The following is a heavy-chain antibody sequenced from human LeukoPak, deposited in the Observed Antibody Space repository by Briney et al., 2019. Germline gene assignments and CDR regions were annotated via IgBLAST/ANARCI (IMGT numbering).Heavy chain of an antibody. CDR1: GGSFSGYY. Sequence: PSETLSLTCAVYGGSFSGYYWSWIRQPPGKGLEWIGEINHSGSTNYNPSLKSRVTISVDTSKNQFSLKLSSVTAADTAVYYCARADTIAAAGTIDYWGQGTLVTVSS. J-gene: IGHJ4*02. CDR2: INHSGST. D-gene: IGHD6-13*01. V-gene: IGHV4-34*01. CDR3: ARADTIAAAGTIDY.